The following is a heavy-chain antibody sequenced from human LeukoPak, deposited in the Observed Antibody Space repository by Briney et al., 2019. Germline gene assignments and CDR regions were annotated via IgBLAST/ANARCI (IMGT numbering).Heavy chain of an antibody. Sequence: ASVKVSCKASGYTFTSYYIHWVRQAPGQGLEWMGIINPSGGSTSYAQKFQGRVTMTRSTSISTAYMELSSLRFEDTAVYYCTRSVRNGHIDYWGQGTLVTVSS. J-gene: IGHJ4*02. V-gene: IGHV1-46*01. D-gene: IGHD2-21*01. CDR3: TRSVRNGHIDY. CDR2: INPSGGST. CDR1: GYTFTSYY.